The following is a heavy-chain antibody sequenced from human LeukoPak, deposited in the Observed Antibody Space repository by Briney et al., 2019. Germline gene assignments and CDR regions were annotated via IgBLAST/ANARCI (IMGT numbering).Heavy chain of an antibody. V-gene: IGHV4-59*08. J-gene: IGHJ5*02. CDR3: ARHGLSGYNYGYSTPYSWFDH. Sequence: SETLSLTCTVSGGSISSNYWSWIRQPPGKGLEWIGYISYSGSTNYNPSLKSRVTTSVDTSKNQFSLKLSSVTAADTAVYYCARHGLSGYNYGYSTPYSWFDHWGQGTLLTVSS. D-gene: IGHD5-18*01. CDR2: ISYSGST. CDR1: GGSISSNY.